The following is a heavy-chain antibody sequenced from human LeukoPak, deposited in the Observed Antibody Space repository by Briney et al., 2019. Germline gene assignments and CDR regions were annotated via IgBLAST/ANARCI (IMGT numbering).Heavy chain of an antibody. V-gene: IGHV4-31*03. Sequence: NPSETLSLTCTVSGGSISSGGYYWSWIRQHPGKGLEWIGYIYYSGSTYYNPSLKSRVTISVDTSKNQFSLKLSSVTAADTAVYYCARGSYFAPLPNWYFDLWGRGTLVTVSS. J-gene: IGHJ2*01. D-gene: IGHD6-6*01. CDR3: ARGSYFAPLPNWYFDL. CDR1: GGSISSGGYY. CDR2: IYYSGST.